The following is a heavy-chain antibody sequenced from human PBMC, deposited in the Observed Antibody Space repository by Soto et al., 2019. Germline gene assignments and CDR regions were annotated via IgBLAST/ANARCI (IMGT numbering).Heavy chain of an antibody. CDR3: ARRLPYCTNGVCYIFYYGMDV. J-gene: IGHJ6*02. V-gene: IGHV3-21*01. CDR1: GFTFSSYS. CDR2: ISSSSSYI. D-gene: IGHD2-8*01. Sequence: PGGSLRLSCAASGFTFSSYSMNWVRQAPGKGLEWVSSISSSSSYIYYADSVKGRFTISRDNAKNSLYPQMNSLRAEDTAVYYCARRLPYCTNGVCYIFYYGMDVWGQGTTVTVSS.